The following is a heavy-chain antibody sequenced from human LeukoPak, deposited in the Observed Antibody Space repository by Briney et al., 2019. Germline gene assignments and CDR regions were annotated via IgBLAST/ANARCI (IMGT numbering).Heavy chain of an antibody. Sequence: PGGSLRLSCAASGFTFSSYAMHWVRQAPGKGLEYVSAISSNGGSTYYANSVKGRFTISRDNSKNMLYLQMGSLRAEDMAVYYCARGGKYSSSWYSQSYYFDYWGQGTLVTVSS. J-gene: IGHJ4*02. CDR3: ARGGKYSSSWYSQSYYFDY. CDR1: GFTFSSYA. V-gene: IGHV3-64*01. CDR2: ISSNGGST. D-gene: IGHD6-13*01.